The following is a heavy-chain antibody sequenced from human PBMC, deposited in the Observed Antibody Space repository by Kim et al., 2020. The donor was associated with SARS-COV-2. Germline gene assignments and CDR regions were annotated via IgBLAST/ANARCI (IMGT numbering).Heavy chain of an antibody. CDR3: ARLRYYGSGDAFDI. Sequence: SPSFQGQVTISADKSISTAYLQWSSLKASDTAMYYCARLRYYGSGDAFDIWGQGTMVTVSS. D-gene: IGHD3-10*01. J-gene: IGHJ3*02. V-gene: IGHV5-51*01.